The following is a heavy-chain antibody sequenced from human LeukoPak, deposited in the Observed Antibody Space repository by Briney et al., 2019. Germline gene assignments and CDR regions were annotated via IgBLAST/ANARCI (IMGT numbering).Heavy chain of an antibody. CDR2: IWYDGSTK. CDR3: ARDRLGMYYFDY. Sequence: GGSLRLSCSASGFTFSSYGMHWVRQAPGKGLEWVAVIWYDGSTKYYADSVKGRFTISRDNSKNTLYLQVNSLRAEDTAVYYCARDRLGMYYFDYWGQGTLVSVSS. D-gene: IGHD7-27*01. CDR1: GFTFSSYG. V-gene: IGHV3-33*01. J-gene: IGHJ4*02.